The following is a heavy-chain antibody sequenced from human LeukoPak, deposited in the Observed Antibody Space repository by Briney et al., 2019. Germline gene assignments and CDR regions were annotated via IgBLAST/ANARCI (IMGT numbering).Heavy chain of an antibody. CDR1: GFTFSSYA. CDR3: ANSIAAAGTPWFDP. J-gene: IGHJ5*02. V-gene: IGHV3-23*01. CDR2: ISGSGGST. D-gene: IGHD6-13*01. Sequence: GGSLRLSCAASGFTFSSYAMSWVRQAPGKGLEWVSAISGSGGSTYYADSVKGRFTISRDNSKNTLYLQMNSLGAEDTAVYYCANSIAAAGTPWFDPWGQGTLVTVSS.